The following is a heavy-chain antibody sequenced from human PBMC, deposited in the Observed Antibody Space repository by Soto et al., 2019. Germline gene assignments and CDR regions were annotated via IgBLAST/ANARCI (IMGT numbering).Heavy chain of an antibody. Sequence: SVKVSCKASAYTFTGYYMRWVQQATGQGLECTGGGNPHSGCTNYAQKFQGRVTTTRDTSISTAYMELSRLRSDDTAVYYCARAYYSNSSGSGRGYYYYAMDVWGQGITLTVSS. CDR2: GNPHSGCT. D-gene: IGHD3-22*01. V-gene: IGHV1-2*02. J-gene: IGHJ6*02. CDR3: ARAYYSNSSGSGRGYYYYAMDV. CDR1: AYTFTGYY.